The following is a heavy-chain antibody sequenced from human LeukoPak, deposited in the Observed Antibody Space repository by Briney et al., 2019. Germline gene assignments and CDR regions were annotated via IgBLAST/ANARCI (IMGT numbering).Heavy chain of an antibody. CDR1: GGTFSSYA. CDR2: IIPIFGTA. D-gene: IGHD6-13*01. J-gene: IGHJ1*01. CDR3: ASPPRSSSQPAEYFQH. Sequence: RASVKVSCKASGGTFSSYAISWVRQAPGQGLEWMGGIIPIFGTANYAQKFQGRVTITTDESTSTAYMELSSLRSEDTAVYYCASPPRSSSQPAEYFQHWGQGTLVTVSS. V-gene: IGHV1-69*05.